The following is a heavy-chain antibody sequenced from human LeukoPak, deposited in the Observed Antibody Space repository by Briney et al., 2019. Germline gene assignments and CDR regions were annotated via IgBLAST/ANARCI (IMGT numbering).Heavy chain of an antibody. D-gene: IGHD2-2*01. J-gene: IGHJ4*02. V-gene: IGHV1-8*03. CDR3: ANSAVRYCSSTSCPEDY. Sequence: GASVKVSCKASGYTFTSYDINWVRQATGQGLEWMGWMNPNSGNTGYAQKFQGRVTITRNTSISTAYMELSSLRAEDTAVYYCANSAVRYCSSTSCPEDYWGQGTLVTVSS. CDR2: MNPNSGNT. CDR1: GYTFTSYD.